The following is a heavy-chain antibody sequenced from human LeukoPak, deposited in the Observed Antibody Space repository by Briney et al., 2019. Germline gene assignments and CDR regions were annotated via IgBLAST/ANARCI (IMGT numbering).Heavy chain of an antibody. D-gene: IGHD6-13*01. CDR1: GGSISSYY. Sequence: SETLSLTCTVSGGSISSYYWSWIRQPPGKGLEWIGYIYYSGSTNYNPSLKSRVTISVDTSKNQFSLKLSSVTAADTAVYYCARVGSSSWYVHYYYYYMDVWGKGTTVTVSS. CDR2: IYYSGST. V-gene: IGHV4-59*12. J-gene: IGHJ6*03. CDR3: ARVGSSSWYVHYYYYYMDV.